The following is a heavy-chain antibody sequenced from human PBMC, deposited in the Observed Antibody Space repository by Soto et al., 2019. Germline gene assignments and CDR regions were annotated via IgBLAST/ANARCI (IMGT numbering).Heavy chain of an antibody. D-gene: IGHD5-12*01. CDR1: GDIFSGYS. J-gene: IGHJ4*02. CDR2: IIPIFGTT. Sequence: VKVSCKTSGDIFSGYSISWVRQAPGQGLEWMGGIIPIFGTTNYAQRFHGRVTITADKSTSTVYMELYSLKSEDTAVYYCARDLGSGYDPGDYWGKGNLVTVSS. CDR3: ARDLGSGYDPGDY. V-gene: IGHV1-69*06.